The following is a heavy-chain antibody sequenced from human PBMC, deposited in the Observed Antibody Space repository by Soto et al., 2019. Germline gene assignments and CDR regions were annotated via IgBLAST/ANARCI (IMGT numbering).Heavy chain of an antibody. J-gene: IGHJ4*02. CDR1: GYTFTSYA. CDR3: AYNGAQYSGYDSDY. V-gene: IGHV1-3*01. Sequence: ASVKVSCKASGYTFTSYAMHWVRQAPGQRLEWMGWINAGNGNTKYSQKFQGRVTITRDTSASTAYMELSSLRFEDTAVYYCAYNGAQYSGYDSDYRGQGTMVTVSS. CDR2: INAGNGNT. D-gene: IGHD5-12*01.